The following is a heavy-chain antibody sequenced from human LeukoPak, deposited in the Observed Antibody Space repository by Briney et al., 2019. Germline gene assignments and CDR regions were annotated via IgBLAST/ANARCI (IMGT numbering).Heavy chain of an antibody. CDR1: GGTFSSYA. D-gene: IGHD1-26*01. CDR3: ARDGPYSGSYYDAFDI. J-gene: IGHJ3*02. Sequence: ASVKVSCKASGGTFSSYAISWVRQAPGQSLELMGGIISIFGTANYAQKFQGRVTITADESTSTAYMELSSLRSEDTAVYYCARDGPYSGSYYDAFDIWGQGTMVTVSS. CDR2: IISIFGTA. V-gene: IGHV1-69*13.